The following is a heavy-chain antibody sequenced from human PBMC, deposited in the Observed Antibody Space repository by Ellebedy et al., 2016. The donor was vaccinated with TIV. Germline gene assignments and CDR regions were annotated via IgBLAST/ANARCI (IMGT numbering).Heavy chain of an antibody. D-gene: IGHD1-26*01. Sequence: GGSLRLSXAASGFTFSSYAMSWVRQAPGKGLEWVSAISGSGGSTYYADSVKGRFTISRDNSKNTLYLQMNSLRAEDTAVYYCAKDGVKWELRRDAFDIWGQGTMVTVSS. CDR3: AKDGVKWELRRDAFDI. J-gene: IGHJ3*02. V-gene: IGHV3-23*01. CDR2: ISGSGGST. CDR1: GFTFSSYA.